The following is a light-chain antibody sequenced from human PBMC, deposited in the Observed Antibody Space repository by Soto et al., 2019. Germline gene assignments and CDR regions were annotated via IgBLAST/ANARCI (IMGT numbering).Light chain of an antibody. Sequence: DIQMTQSPSSLSASVGDRVTITCRASQTIGSWLAWYQQKPREAPKLLIYKASILESGGPSRFSGSGSGTEFTLTIRSLQPEDFATYFCQEYNNYPWTFGQGTKVDIK. CDR3: QEYNNYPWT. CDR2: KAS. V-gene: IGKV1-5*03. CDR1: QTIGSW. J-gene: IGKJ1*01.